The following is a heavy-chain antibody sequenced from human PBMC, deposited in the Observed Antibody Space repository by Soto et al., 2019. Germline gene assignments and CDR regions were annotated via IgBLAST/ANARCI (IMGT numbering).Heavy chain of an antibody. CDR2: ISWNSGSI. Sequence: GGSLRLSCAASGFTFDDYAMHWVRQAPGKGLEWVSGISWNSGSIGYADSVKGRFTISRDNAKNSLYLQMNSLRAEDTALYYCAKDKEGWQWLVRDGGYFDYWGQGTLVTVSS. D-gene: IGHD6-19*01. V-gene: IGHV3-9*01. CDR3: AKDKEGWQWLVRDGGYFDY. CDR1: GFTFDDYA. J-gene: IGHJ4*02.